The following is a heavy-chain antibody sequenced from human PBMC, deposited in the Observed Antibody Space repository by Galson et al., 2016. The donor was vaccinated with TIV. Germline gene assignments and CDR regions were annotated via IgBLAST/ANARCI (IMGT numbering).Heavy chain of an antibody. Sequence: SLRLSCAASGFIFSNAWMSWVRQAPGKGLEWVGRIKSNFDGGTTDYAAPVKGRFTISRHDSKNTLFLQVNRLKTEDTAVYYCTTELGYCSGGYCYYFDYWGQGTLVTVSS. J-gene: IGHJ4*02. D-gene: IGHD2-15*01. CDR1: GFIFSNAW. V-gene: IGHV3-15*01. CDR2: IKSNFDGGTT. CDR3: TTELGYCSGGYCYYFDY.